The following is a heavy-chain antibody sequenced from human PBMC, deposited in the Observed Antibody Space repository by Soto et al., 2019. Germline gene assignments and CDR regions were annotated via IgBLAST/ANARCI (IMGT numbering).Heavy chain of an antibody. Sequence: SETLSLTCAVYGGSFSGYYWSWIRQPPGKGLEWIGEINHSGSTNYNPSLKSRVTISVDTSKNQFSLKLSSVTAADTAVYYCARVRFWGYYMDVWGKGTTVTVSS. J-gene: IGHJ6*03. D-gene: IGHD3-16*01. CDR3: ARVRFWGYYMDV. V-gene: IGHV4-34*01. CDR1: GGSFSGYY. CDR2: INHSGST.